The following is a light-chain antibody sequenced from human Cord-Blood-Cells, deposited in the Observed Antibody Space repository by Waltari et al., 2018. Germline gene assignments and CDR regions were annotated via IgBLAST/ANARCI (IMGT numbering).Light chain of an antibody. V-gene: IGLV2-8*01. Sequence: QSALTQPPSASGSPGQSVTLSCTGTSREVGGYNYVSWYQQHPGKAPKLMIYEVSKRPAGVPDRFSGSKSGNTASLTVSGRQAEDEADYYCSSYAGSNNYVFGTGTKVTVL. CDR3: SSYAGSNNYV. J-gene: IGLJ1*01. CDR1: SREVGGYNY. CDR2: EVS.